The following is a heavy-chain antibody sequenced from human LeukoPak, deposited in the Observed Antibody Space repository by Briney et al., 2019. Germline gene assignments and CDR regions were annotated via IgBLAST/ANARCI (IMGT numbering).Heavy chain of an antibody. V-gene: IGHV4-39*07. D-gene: IGHD1-26*01. CDR3: ARAVAAKIYYYYMDV. J-gene: IGHJ6*03. CDR1: GGSISSSSYY. Sequence: PSETLSLTCTVSGGSISSSSYYWGWIRQPPGKGLEWIGNIFYSGSTYYSPSLKSRVTISLDTSKNQFSLKLSSVTAADTAVYYCARAVAAKIYYYYMDVWGKGTTVTVSS. CDR2: IFYSGST.